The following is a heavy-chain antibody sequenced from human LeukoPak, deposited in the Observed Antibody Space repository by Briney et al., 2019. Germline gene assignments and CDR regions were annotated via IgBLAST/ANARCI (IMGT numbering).Heavy chain of an antibody. J-gene: IGHJ5*02. Sequence: PSETLSLTCAVYGGSFSGYHWSWIRQPPGKGLEWIGEINHSGSTNYNPSLKSRVTISVDTSKNQFSLKLSSVTAADTAVYYCARGRAAWGQGTLVTVSS. CDR3: ARGRAA. V-gene: IGHV4-34*01. CDR1: GGSFSGYH. CDR2: INHSGST.